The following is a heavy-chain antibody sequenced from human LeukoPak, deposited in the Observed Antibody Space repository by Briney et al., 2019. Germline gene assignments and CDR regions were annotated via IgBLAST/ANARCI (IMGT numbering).Heavy chain of an antibody. Sequence: GASVKVSCKASGGTFSSYAISWVRQAPGQGLEWMGGIIPIFGTANYAQKFQGRVTITADKSTSTAYMELSSLRSEDTAVYYCARDPLNSSSWYSWFDPWGQGTLVTVSS. CDR3: ARDPLNSSSWYSWFDP. CDR2: IIPIFGTA. CDR1: GGTFSSYA. J-gene: IGHJ5*02. V-gene: IGHV1-69*06. D-gene: IGHD6-13*01.